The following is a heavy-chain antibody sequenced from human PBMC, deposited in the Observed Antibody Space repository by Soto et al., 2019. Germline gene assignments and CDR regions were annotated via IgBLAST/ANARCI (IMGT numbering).Heavy chain of an antibody. CDR2: IYYSGSA. D-gene: IGHD1-26*01. Sequence: SETLSLTCTVSGGSISSSSYYWGWIRQPPGKGLEWIGSIYYSGSAYYYPSLKSRVTISVDTTKNQFSLRLSSVTAADTAVYYCARRVRIVGSYYYYYGMDVWGQGTTVTVSS. V-gene: IGHV4-39*01. J-gene: IGHJ6*02. CDR3: ARRVRIVGSYYYYYGMDV. CDR1: GGSISSSSYY.